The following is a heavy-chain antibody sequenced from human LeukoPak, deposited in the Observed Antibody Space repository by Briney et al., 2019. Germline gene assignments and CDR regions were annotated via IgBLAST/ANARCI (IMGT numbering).Heavy chain of an antibody. CDR1: GFTFSSYG. D-gene: IGHD3-10*01. V-gene: IGHV3-30*18. Sequence: GGSLRLSCAASGFTFSSYGMHWVRQAPGKGLEWVAVISYDGSNKYYADSVKGRFTISRDNFKNTLYLQMNSLTPEDTAVYYCAKDLMRDRWFGESWGQGTLVTVSS. CDR2: ISYDGSNK. J-gene: IGHJ5*02. CDR3: AKDLMRDRWFGES.